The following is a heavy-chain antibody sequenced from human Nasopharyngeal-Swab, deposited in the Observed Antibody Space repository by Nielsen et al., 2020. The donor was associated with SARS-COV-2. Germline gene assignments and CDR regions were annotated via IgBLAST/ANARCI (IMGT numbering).Heavy chain of an antibody. D-gene: IGHD6-19*01. V-gene: IGHV4-34*01. CDR1: GGSFSGHY. J-gene: IGHJ3*02. CDR3: ARHIRGWDAFDI. CDR2: IYHRGTT. Sequence: GSLRLSCAVYGGSFSGHYWTWIRQPPGKGLEWIGEIYHRGTTNYNPSLKSRVTISVDTSKNQFSLELISVTAADTAVYYCARHIRGWDAFDIWGQGTTVTVSS.